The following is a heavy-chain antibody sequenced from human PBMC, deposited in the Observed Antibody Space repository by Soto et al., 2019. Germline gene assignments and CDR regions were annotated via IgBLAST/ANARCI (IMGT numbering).Heavy chain of an antibody. Sequence: QVQLVQSGAEVKKPGSSVKVSCKASGGTFSSYAISWVRQAPGQGLEWMGGIIPIFGTANYAQKFQGRVTITADESTSTAYMELSSLRSEDTAVYYCARDRYYDSSGYYYDWYFGLWGRGTLVTVSS. D-gene: IGHD3-22*01. CDR3: ARDRYYDSSGYYYDWYFGL. V-gene: IGHV1-69*01. CDR1: GGTFSSYA. J-gene: IGHJ2*01. CDR2: IIPIFGTA.